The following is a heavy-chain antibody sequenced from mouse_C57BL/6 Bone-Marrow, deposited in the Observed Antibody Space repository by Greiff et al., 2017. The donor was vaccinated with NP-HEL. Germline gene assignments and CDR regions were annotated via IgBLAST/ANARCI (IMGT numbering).Heavy chain of an antibody. CDR2: IHPSDSDT. J-gene: IGHJ1*03. CDR1: GYTFTSYW. CDR3: AIFPFIDYYGSSYYWYFDV. V-gene: IGHV1-74*01. Sequence: QVQLQQPGAELVKPGASVKVSCKASGYTFTSYWMHWVKQRPGQGLEWIGRIHPSDSDTNYNQKFKGKATLTVDKSSSTAYMQLSSLTSEDSAVYYCAIFPFIDYYGSSYYWYFDVWGTGTTVTVSS. D-gene: IGHD1-1*01.